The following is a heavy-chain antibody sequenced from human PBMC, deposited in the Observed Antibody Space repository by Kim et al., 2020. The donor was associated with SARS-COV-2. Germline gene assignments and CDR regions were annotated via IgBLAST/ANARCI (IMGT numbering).Heavy chain of an antibody. Sequence: KGRFTISRDNAKNSLYLQMNSLRAEDTALYYCAKRPVPAAPGGYYYGMDVWGQGTTVTVSS. CDR3: AKRPVPAAPGGYYYGMDV. J-gene: IGHJ6*02. D-gene: IGHD2-2*01. V-gene: IGHV3-9*01.